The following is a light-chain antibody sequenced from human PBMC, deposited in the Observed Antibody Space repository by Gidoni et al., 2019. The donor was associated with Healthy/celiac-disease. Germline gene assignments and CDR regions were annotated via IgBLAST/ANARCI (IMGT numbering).Light chain of an antibody. CDR3: QQYGSSPPYT. CDR1: QSVSSSY. CDR2: GAS. V-gene: IGKV3-20*01. J-gene: IGKJ2*01. Sequence: EIVLTQSPGTLSLSPGERATPSCRASQSVSSSYLAWYQQKPGQAPRLLIYGASSRATGIPDRFSGSGSGTDFTLTISRLEPEYFAVYYCQQYGSSPPYTFGQGTKLEIK.